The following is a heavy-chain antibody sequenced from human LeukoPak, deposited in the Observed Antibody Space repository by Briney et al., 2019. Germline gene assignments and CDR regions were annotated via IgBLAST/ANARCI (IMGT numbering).Heavy chain of an antibody. Sequence: GGSLRLSCAASGFTFSSYWMSWVRQAPGKGLEWVANIKQDGSEKHYVDSVKGRLTISRDNAKNSLYLQMNSLRAEDTAVYYCARDLGAVAGTVNWFDPWGQGTLVTVSS. V-gene: IGHV3-7*05. J-gene: IGHJ5*02. CDR3: ARDLGAVAGTVNWFDP. CDR1: GFTFSSYW. CDR2: IKQDGSEK. D-gene: IGHD6-19*01.